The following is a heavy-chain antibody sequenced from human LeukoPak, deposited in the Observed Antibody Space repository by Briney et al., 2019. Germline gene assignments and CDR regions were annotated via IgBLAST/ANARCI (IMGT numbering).Heavy chain of an antibody. V-gene: IGHV3-48*02. Sequence: GGSLRLSCAASGFTFSSYSMNWVRQAPGKGLEWVSYISSSDNTTYYADSVKGRFTISRDNAKNSLYLQMNSLRDEDTAVYYCARSALYYYYGMDVWGQGTTVTVSS. CDR2: ISSSDNTT. J-gene: IGHJ6*02. CDR3: ARSALYYYYGMDV. CDR1: GFTFSSYS. D-gene: IGHD6-25*01.